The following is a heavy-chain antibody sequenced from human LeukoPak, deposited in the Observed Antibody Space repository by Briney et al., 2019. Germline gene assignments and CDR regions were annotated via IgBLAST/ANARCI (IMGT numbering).Heavy chain of an antibody. V-gene: IGHV3-11*04. J-gene: IGHJ1*01. CDR3: ARSESIAAAGTVGPAYFQH. Sequence: LSLTCTVSGGSISSSSYYWGWIRQAPGKGLEWVSDISSSSSTIYYADSVKGRFTISRDNAKNSLYLQMNSLRAEDTAVYYCARSESIAAAGTVGPAYFQHWGQGTLVTVSS. CDR2: ISSSSSTI. CDR1: GGSISSSS. D-gene: IGHD6-13*01.